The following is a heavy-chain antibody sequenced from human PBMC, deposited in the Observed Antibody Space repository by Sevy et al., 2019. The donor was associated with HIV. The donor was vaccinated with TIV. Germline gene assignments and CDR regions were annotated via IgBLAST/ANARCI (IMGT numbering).Heavy chain of an antibody. CDR2: IVPLFGTT. V-gene: IGHV1-69*13. CDR3: ARGGYSYGYQAFDI. J-gene: IGHJ3*02. Sequence: APVKVSCMDSGGTLSSYALSWVRQAPGQGLEWMGGIVPLFGTTNYAQNLQGRVTITADESTSTAYMDLSSLRSEDTAVYYCARGGYSYGYQAFDIWGQGTMVTVSS. CDR1: GGTLSSYA. D-gene: IGHD5-18*01.